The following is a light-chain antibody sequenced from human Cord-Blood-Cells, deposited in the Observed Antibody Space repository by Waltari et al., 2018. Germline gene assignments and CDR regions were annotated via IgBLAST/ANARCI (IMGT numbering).Light chain of an antibody. Sequence: QSALTQPASVSGSPGQSITISCTGTSSDVGSYNLVSWYQQHPGKAPKHMIYEGSKRPSGVSNRFSGSKSGHTASLTISGLQAEDDADYYCCSSAGLRDVVFGGGTKLTVL. V-gene: IGLV2-23*01. J-gene: IGLJ2*01. CDR1: SSDVGSYNL. CDR3: CSSAGLRDVV. CDR2: EGS.